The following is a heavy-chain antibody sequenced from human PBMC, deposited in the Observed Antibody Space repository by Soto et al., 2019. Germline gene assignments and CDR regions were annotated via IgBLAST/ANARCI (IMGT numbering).Heavy chain of an antibody. CDR2: INHSGST. CDR3: ARIEQLYYGSGSYYPNCFDY. V-gene: IGHV4-34*01. D-gene: IGHD3-10*01. CDR1: GGSFSGYY. Sequence: SETLSLTCAVYGGSFSGYYWSWIRQPPGKGLEWIGEINHSGSTNYNPSLKSRVTISVDTSKNQFSLKLSSVTAADTAVYYCARIEQLYYGSGSYYPNCFDYWGQGTLVTVSS. J-gene: IGHJ4*02.